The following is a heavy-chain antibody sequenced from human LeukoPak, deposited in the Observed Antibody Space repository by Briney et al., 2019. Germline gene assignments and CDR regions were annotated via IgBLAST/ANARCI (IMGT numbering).Heavy chain of an antibody. CDR2: ISGSGGST. J-gene: IGHJ4*02. D-gene: IGHD3-22*01. CDR1: GFTFSNYA. Sequence: GGSLRLSCAASGFTFSNYAMSWVRQAPGKGLEWVSVISGSGGSTYYTDSVKGRFTISRDNSKNTLYLQMNSLRAEDTGVYYCARCDSSGYYYSGVVYWGQGTLVAVSS. V-gene: IGHV3-23*01. CDR3: ARCDSSGYYYSGVVY.